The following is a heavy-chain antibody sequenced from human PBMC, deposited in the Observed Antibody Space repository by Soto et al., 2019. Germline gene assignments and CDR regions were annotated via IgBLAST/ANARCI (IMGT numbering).Heavy chain of an antibody. CDR2: IIPIFGTA. D-gene: IGHD3-3*01. CDR3: ARPHFGGYFDY. CDR1: GGTFSSYA. V-gene: IGHV1-69*13. Sequence: ASVEVSCEACGGTFSSYAISWVRQAPGQGLEWMGGIIPIFGTANYAQKFQGRVTITADESTSTAYMELSSLRSEDTAVYYCARPHFGGYFDYWGQGTLVTVSS. J-gene: IGHJ4*02.